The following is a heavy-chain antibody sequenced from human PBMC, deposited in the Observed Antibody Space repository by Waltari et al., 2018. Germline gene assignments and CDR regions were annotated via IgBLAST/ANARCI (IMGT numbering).Heavy chain of an antibody. V-gene: IGHV1-2*02. CDR1: GYTFTGYY. D-gene: IGHD2-2*02. J-gene: IGHJ4*02. CDR2: INPNSGGT. CDR3: ARDIVVVPAAIGFDY. Sequence: QVQLVQSGAEVKKPGASVKVSCRASGYTFTGYYLPWVRPAPGQGLEWMGWINPNSGGTNYAQKFQGRVTMTRDTSISTAYMELSRLRSDDTAVYYCARDIVVVPAAIGFDYWGQGTLVTVSS.